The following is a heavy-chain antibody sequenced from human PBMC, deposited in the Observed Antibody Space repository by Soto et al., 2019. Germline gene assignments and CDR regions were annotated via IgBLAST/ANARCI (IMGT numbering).Heavy chain of an antibody. V-gene: IGHV3-23*01. CDR2: ISGSGGST. Sequence: EVQLLESGGGLVQPGGSLRLSCAASGFTFSSYAMSWVHQAPGKGLEWVSAISGSGGSTYYADSVKGRFTISRDNSKNTLYLQMNSLRAEDTGVYYCAKDRPEYDFWSGWGHWGQGTLVTVSS. CDR3: AKDRPEYDFWSGWGH. CDR1: GFTFSSYA. D-gene: IGHD3-3*01. J-gene: IGHJ4*02.